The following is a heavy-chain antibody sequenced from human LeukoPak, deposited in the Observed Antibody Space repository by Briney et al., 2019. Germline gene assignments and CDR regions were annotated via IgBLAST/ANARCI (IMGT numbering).Heavy chain of an antibody. CDR3: AIAAAAFDY. CDR2: INPSGGST. D-gene: IGHD6-13*01. Sequence: ASVKVSCKASGYTFTSYYTHWVRQAPGQGLEWMGIINPSGGSTSFAQKFQGRVTMTRDTSTSTAYMELSSLTSEDTAVYYCAIAAAAFDYWGQGTLVTVSS. CDR1: GYTFTSYY. V-gene: IGHV1-46*01. J-gene: IGHJ4*02.